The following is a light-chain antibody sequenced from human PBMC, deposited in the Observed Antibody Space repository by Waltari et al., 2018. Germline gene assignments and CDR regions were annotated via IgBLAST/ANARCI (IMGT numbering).Light chain of an antibody. CDR3: QQYYTAPYS. J-gene: IGKJ2*03. CDR2: WAS. CDR1: QSVFYNSNNKNY. Sequence: DIVMTQSPDSLAVSLGERATINCKSSQSVFYNSNNKNYLAWYKQKAGQPPKLLIYWASSRESGVPDRFSGSVSGTDFTLTISSLQAEDVAVYYCQQYYTAPYSFGQGTKLEIK. V-gene: IGKV4-1*01.